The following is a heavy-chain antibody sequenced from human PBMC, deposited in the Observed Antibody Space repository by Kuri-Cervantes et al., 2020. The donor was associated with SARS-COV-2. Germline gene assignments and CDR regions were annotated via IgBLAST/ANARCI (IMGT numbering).Heavy chain of an antibody. CDR2: IYYSGSA. CDR1: GGSISSYY. J-gene: IGHJ3*02. CDR3: ARDLPVWLLTVSAGALRGAFDI. D-gene: IGHD3-22*01. Sequence: SETLSLTCTVSGGSISSYYWSWIRQPPGKGLEWIGYIYYSGSANYNPSLKSRVTISVDTSKNQFSLKLRSVTAADTAVYYCARDLPVWLLTVSAGALRGAFDIWGQGTMVTVSS. V-gene: IGHV4-59*12.